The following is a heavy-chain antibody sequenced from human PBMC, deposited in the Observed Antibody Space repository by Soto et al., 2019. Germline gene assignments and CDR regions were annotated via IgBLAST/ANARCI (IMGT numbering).Heavy chain of an antibody. J-gene: IGHJ4*02. Sequence: ASVKVSCKASGYTFTGYYIHWVRQAPGQGLEWMGWVNPNSGGSNSAQRFQGRVTMTRDTSITTAYMDLTSLTYDDTAVYYCARDNSGEDDEFDYWGQGNLVTVSS. D-gene: IGHD5-12*01. CDR2: VNPNSGGS. V-gene: IGHV1-2*02. CDR1: GYTFTGYY. CDR3: ARDNSGEDDEFDY.